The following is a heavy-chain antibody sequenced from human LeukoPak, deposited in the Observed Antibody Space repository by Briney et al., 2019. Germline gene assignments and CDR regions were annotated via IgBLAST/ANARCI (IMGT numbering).Heavy chain of an antibody. CDR1: GFTVSSNF. CDR2: IYSDGSR. CDR3: AKDLHGSGYNWFDP. D-gene: IGHD6-19*01. V-gene: IGHV3-53*01. Sequence: PGGSLRLSCAASGFTVSSNFINWVRQAPGKGLEWVSEIYSDGSRYYAASVKGRFSISRDNSKNTVYLQMNSLRVEDTAVYYCAKDLHGSGYNWFDPWGQGTLVTVSS. J-gene: IGHJ5*02.